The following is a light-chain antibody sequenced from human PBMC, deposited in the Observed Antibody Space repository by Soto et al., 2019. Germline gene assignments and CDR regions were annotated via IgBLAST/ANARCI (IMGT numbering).Light chain of an antibody. Sequence: DIVMTQSPLSLPFTPGEPASISCRSSQSLLHTDGYNYLDWFLQKPGQSPQLLIYVTSNRASGVPDRFSVSGSGTDFTLKISRVEAEDVGVYYCMQSLQTPRTFGQGTKVEI. V-gene: IGKV2-28*01. CDR1: QSLLHTDGYNY. J-gene: IGKJ1*01. CDR2: VTS. CDR3: MQSLQTPRT.